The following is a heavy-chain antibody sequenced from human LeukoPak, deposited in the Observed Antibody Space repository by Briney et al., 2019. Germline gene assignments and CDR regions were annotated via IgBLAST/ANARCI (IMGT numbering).Heavy chain of an antibody. D-gene: IGHD1-1*01. V-gene: IGHV4-31*03. Sequence: SQTLSLTCTVSGGSISSGGYYWSWIRQHPGKGLEWIGYIYYSGSTYYNPSLKSRVTISVDTSKNQFSPKLSSVTAADTAVYYCARFTSGGWFDPWGQGTLVTVSS. CDR3: ARFTSGGWFDP. CDR2: IYYSGST. CDR1: GGSISSGGYY. J-gene: IGHJ5*02.